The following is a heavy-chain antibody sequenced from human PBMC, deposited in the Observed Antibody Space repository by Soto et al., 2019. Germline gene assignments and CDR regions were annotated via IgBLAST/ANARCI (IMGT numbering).Heavy chain of an antibody. CDR1: GGSISSYY. D-gene: IGHD3-22*01. V-gene: IGHV4-59*01. Sequence: QVQLQESGPGLVRPSETLSLTCTVSGGSISSYYWSWIRQPPGKGLEWIGYIYYSGSTNYNPSLKSRVTISVDTSKNQFSLKLSSVTAADTAVYYCARADPVDSSGYLDYWGQGTLVTVSS. CDR3: ARADPVDSSGYLDY. CDR2: IYYSGST. J-gene: IGHJ4*02.